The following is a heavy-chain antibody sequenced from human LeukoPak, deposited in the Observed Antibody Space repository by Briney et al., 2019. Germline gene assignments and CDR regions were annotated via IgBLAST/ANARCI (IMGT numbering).Heavy chain of an antibody. J-gene: IGHJ4*02. CDR3: VKEAYKYGYFDY. V-gene: IGHV3-30*18. Sequence: SGGSLRLSCAASGFIFNYYGMHWVRQAPGKGLEWVAVISYDGTDKYYADSVKGRFTISRDNSKSTLFLQVNSPRAKDTAVYYCVKEAYKYGYFDYWGQGTLVTVSS. D-gene: IGHD5-18*01. CDR1: GFIFNYYG. CDR2: ISYDGTDK.